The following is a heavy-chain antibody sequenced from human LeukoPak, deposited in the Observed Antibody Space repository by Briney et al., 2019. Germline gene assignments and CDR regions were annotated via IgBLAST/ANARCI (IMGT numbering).Heavy chain of an antibody. D-gene: IGHD5-18*01. CDR2: ISWDGGST. J-gene: IGHJ4*02. Sequence: GGSLRLSCAASGFTVSSNYMSWVRQAPGKGLEWVSLISWDGGSTYYADSVKGRFTISRDNSKNSLYLQMNSLRAEDTALYYCAKASFSDINGMDTSFELFDWGQGTLVTVSS. V-gene: IGHV3-43D*03. CDR1: GFTVSSNY. CDR3: AKASFSDINGMDTSFELFD.